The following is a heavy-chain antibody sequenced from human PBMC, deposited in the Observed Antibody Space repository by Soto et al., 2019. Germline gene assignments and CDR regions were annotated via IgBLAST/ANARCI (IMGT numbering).Heavy chain of an antibody. CDR1: GYTFTGYY. CDR3: AREGLRYYGSGSGAVPSGMDV. CDR2: INPNSGGT. D-gene: IGHD3-10*01. V-gene: IGHV1-2*04. Sequence: ASVKVSCKASGYTFTGYYMHWVRQAPGQGLEWMGWINPNSGGTNYAQKFQGWVTMTRDTSISTAYMELSRLRSDDTAVYYCAREGLRYYGSGSGAVPSGMDVWGQGTTVTVSS. J-gene: IGHJ6*02.